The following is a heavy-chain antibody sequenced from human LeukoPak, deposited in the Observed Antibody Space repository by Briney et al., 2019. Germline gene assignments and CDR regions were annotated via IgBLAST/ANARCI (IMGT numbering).Heavy chain of an antibody. Sequence: ASVKVACKASGYTFTNYDINWVRQATGQGLEWMGWRNPNSGRTGFAQKFQGRLTMTAATSISTAYMELSSLTSDDTAVYYCARGPVSTHGMDVWGQGTTVTVSS. CDR2: RNPNSGRT. CDR1: GYTFTNYD. J-gene: IGHJ6*02. D-gene: IGHD6-13*01. CDR3: ARGPVSTHGMDV. V-gene: IGHV1-8*01.